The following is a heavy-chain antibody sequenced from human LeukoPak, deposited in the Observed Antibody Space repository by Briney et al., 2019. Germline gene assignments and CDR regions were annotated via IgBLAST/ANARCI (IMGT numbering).Heavy chain of an antibody. CDR3: VRYTSPNWFDP. V-gene: IGHV4-39*02. Sequence: PSETLSLTCTVPGGSISSSAYYWGWVRQPPGKGLELIGSIYYTGSTYYNPSLKSRVTISVDTSRNHFSLRLSSVTAADTARYYCVRYTSPNWFDPWGLGTLVTVSS. CDR2: IYYTGST. CDR1: GGSISSSAYY. D-gene: IGHD2-2*01. J-gene: IGHJ5*02.